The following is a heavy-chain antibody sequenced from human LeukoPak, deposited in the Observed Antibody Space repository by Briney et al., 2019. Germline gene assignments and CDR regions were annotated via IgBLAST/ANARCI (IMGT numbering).Heavy chain of an antibody. Sequence: ASVKLSCKASGYTFTSYGISLVRQAPGQGLEWMGWISAYNGNTNYAQKLQGRVTMTTDTSTSTAYMELRSLRSDDTAVYYCARDLFQVVPAAMGLGAFDIWGQGTMVTVSS. V-gene: IGHV1-18*04. J-gene: IGHJ3*02. CDR3: ARDLFQVVPAAMGLGAFDI. D-gene: IGHD2-2*01. CDR1: GYTFTSYG. CDR2: ISAYNGNT.